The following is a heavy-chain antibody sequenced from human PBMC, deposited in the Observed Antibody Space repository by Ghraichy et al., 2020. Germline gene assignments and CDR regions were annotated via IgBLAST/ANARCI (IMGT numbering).Heavy chain of an antibody. J-gene: IGHJ3*02. CDR3: ARDGYQRWAFDI. D-gene: IGHD5-18*01. CDR2: IYHSGST. CDR1: GGSISSGGYS. V-gene: IGHV4-30-2*01. Sequence: SLNISCAVSGGSISSGGYSWSWIRQPPGKGLEWIGYIYHSGSTYYNPSLKSRVTISVDRSKNQFSLKLSSVTAADTAVYYCARDGYQRWAFDIWGQGTMVTVSS.